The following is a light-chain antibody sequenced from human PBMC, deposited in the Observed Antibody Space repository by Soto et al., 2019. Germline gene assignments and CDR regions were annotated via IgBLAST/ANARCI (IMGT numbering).Light chain of an antibody. V-gene: IGLV2-14*01. CDR2: EVS. Sequence: QSALTQPASVSGSPGQSITISCTGTSSDVGGYNYLSWYQQNPGKAPKVMIYEVSKRPSGVSNRFSGSKSGNTASLTISGLHTEDEADYYCSSYTTSGTPVFGGGTQLTVL. CDR3: SSYTTSGTPV. J-gene: IGLJ3*02. CDR1: SSDVGGYNY.